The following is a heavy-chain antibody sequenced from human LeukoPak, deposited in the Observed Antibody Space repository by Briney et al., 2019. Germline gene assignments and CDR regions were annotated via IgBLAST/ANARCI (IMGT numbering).Heavy chain of an antibody. CDR1: GYTLTELS. CDR3: ATVFAYGSGPDNDY. CDR2: FDPEDGET. J-gene: IGHJ4*02. D-gene: IGHD3-10*01. Sequence: ASVNVSCKVSGYTLTELSMHWVRQAPGKGLEWMGGFDPEDGETIYAQKFQGRVTMTEDTSTDTAYMELSSLRSEDTAVYYCATVFAYGSGPDNDYWGQGTLVTVSS. V-gene: IGHV1-24*01.